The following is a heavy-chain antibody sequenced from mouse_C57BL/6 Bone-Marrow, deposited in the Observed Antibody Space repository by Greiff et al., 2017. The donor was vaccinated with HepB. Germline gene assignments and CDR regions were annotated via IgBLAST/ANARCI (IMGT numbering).Heavy chain of an antibody. D-gene: IGHD1-1*01. V-gene: IGHV1-55*01. CDR2: IYPGSGST. CDR3: ARGGHITTVVANAMDY. J-gene: IGHJ4*01. CDR1: GYTFTSYW. Sequence: QVQLQQPGAELVKPGASVKMSCKASGYTFTSYWITWVKQRPGQGLEWIGDIYPGSGSTNYNEKFKSKATLTVDTSSSTAYMQLSSLTSEDSAVYYCARGGHITTVVANAMDYWGQGTSVTVSS.